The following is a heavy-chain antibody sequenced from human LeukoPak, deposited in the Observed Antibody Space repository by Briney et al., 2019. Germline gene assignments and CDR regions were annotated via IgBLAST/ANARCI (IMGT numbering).Heavy chain of an antibody. CDR2: IYTSGST. Sequence: SETLSLSCTVSGGSISSYYWCWIRHPAGKGLELNGRIYTSGSTNYNPPLKSRATKSVDTSKNQLSLKLSSVTAADTVVYYCARTIYGEGGYFDYWGQGTLVTVSS. CDR3: ARTIYGEGGYFDY. V-gene: IGHV4-4*07. D-gene: IGHD4-17*01. CDR1: GGSISSYY. J-gene: IGHJ4*02.